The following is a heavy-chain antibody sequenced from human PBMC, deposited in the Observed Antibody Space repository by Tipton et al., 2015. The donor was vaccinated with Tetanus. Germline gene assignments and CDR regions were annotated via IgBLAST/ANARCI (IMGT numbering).Heavy chain of an antibody. Sequence: LRLSCAASGFTFSSDAMTWVRQAPGKGLEWVSAISPTGDETYYADSVKGRFTISRDNSKNTLILQMNSLRAEDTAVYFCAKFLVVITQGYYHTMDVWGQGTTVTVSS. CDR1: GFTFSSDA. CDR3: AKFLVVITQGYYHTMDV. V-gene: IGHV3-23*01. CDR2: ISPTGDET. J-gene: IGHJ6*02. D-gene: IGHD3-9*01.